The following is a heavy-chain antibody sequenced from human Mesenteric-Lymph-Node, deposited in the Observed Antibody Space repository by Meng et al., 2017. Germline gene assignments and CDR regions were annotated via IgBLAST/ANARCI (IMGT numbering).Heavy chain of an antibody. CDR2: ISYDESTN. CDR3: STEGSF. CDR1: GFSFSTYA. D-gene: IGHD3-10*01. Sequence: GESLKISCAASGFSFSTYAMHWVRQAQGKGLEWVSVISYDESTNYYADSVRGRFTISRDNSKNTLFRQMISLRAEETALYYCSTEGSFWGQGTLVTVSS. J-gene: IGHJ4*02. V-gene: IGHV3-30*04.